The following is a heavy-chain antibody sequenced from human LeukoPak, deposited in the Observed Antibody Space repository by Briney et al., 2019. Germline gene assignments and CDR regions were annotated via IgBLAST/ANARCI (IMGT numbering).Heavy chain of an antibody. V-gene: IGHV3-48*01. CDR1: GFTFSSYS. CDR3: AKGPNRIAAAGTPDY. Sequence: GGSLRLSCAASGFTFSSYSMNWVRQAPGKGLEWVSYISSSSSTIYYADSVKGRFTISRDNSKNTLYLQMNSLRAGDTAVYFCAKGPNRIAAAGTPDYWGQGTLVTVSS. CDR2: ISSSSSTI. J-gene: IGHJ4*02. D-gene: IGHD6-13*01.